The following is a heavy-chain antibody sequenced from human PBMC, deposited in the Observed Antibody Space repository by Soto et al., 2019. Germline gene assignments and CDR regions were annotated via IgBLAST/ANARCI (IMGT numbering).Heavy chain of an antibody. Sequence: QVQLQESGPGLVKPSETLSLTCTVSGGSISGGDYYWSWIRQPPGKGLEWIGYIYYTGSTNYNPSLKSRIPISVDTSKNQFSLKLSSVTAADTAVYYCASRDSRMILGYFDYWGQGTLVTVSP. CDR2: IYYTGST. CDR3: ASRDSRMILGYFDY. D-gene: IGHD3-16*01. V-gene: IGHV4-61*08. J-gene: IGHJ4*02. CDR1: GGSISGGDYY.